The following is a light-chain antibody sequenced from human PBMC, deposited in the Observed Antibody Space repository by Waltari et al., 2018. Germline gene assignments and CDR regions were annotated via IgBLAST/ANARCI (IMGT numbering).Light chain of an antibody. CDR2: GAS. Sequence: EIVLTQSPATLSVSPGERATISCRASHSIINNLAWYQQKPGQAPRLLIYGASARATGIPARFSGSGSGTEFTLTISSLQSEDFAIYYCQQYNNWPPVFTFGPGTKVDF. CDR1: HSIINN. J-gene: IGKJ3*01. CDR3: QQYNNWPPVFT. V-gene: IGKV3-15*01.